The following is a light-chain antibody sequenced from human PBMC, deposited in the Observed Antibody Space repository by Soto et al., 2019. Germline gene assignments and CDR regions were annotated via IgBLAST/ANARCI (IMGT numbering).Light chain of an antibody. J-gene: IGKJ1*01. V-gene: IGKV1-5*03. CDR3: QQYNSYSWT. Sequence: DIQMTQSPSTLSASVGDRVTITCRASQSISSWLAWYQQKPGKAPKLLIYKASSLESGVPSRFSGSGSGTEFTLTISSLQPDDFATYYCQQYNSYSWTLGQGTKAEIK. CDR2: KAS. CDR1: QSISSW.